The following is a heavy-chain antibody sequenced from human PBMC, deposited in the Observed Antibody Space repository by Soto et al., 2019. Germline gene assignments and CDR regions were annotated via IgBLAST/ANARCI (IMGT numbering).Heavy chain of an antibody. CDR3: ARDHIYSYGSMGDYYYYGMDV. CDR1: GGTFSSYA. V-gene: IGHV1-69*12. D-gene: IGHD5-18*01. J-gene: IGHJ6*02. Sequence: QVQLVQSGAEVKKPGSSVKVSCKASGGTFSSYAISWVRQAPGQGLEWMGGIIPIFGTANYAQKFQGRVTITADESTSXAXMXXSSLRSEDTAVYYCARDHIYSYGSMGDYYYYGMDVWGQGTTVTVSS. CDR2: IIPIFGTA.